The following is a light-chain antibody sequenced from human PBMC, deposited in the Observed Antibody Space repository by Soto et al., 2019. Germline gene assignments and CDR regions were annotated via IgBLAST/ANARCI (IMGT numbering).Light chain of an antibody. CDR3: QHYCSSLFT. CDR1: QSVSSSY. CDR2: GAS. Sequence: EIVLTQSPGTLSLSPGERATLSCRASQSVSSSYLAWYQQKPGQAPRLLIYGASSRATGIPDRFSGSGSGTDFTLTISRLEPDDFSVYYCQHYCSSLFTFGPGTKVDIK. J-gene: IGKJ3*01. V-gene: IGKV3-20*01.